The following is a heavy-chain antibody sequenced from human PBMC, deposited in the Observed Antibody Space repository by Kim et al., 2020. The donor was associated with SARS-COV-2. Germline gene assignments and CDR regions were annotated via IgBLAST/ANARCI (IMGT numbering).Heavy chain of an antibody. J-gene: IGHJ6*02. CDR3: ERRVLLWFGESRDV. Sequence: NPSLKSRVTISVDTSKNQFSLKLSSVTAADTAVYYCERRVLLWFGESRDVWGQGTTVTVSS. V-gene: IGHV4-39*01. D-gene: IGHD3-10*01.